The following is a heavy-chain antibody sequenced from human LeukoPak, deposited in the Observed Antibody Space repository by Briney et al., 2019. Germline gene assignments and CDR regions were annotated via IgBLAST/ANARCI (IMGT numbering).Heavy chain of an antibody. CDR3: ARRAGIGQAYFDY. Sequence: SETLSLTCTVSGGSMSFYYWSWIRQSPGRGLECIGYIYYSGSTHYDPSLKSRVTISVDTSKNQFSLNVDSVTAAETAVYYCARRAGIGQAYFDYWGQGTLVTVSS. V-gene: IGHV4-59*08. D-gene: IGHD6-13*01. CDR2: IYYSGST. J-gene: IGHJ4*02. CDR1: GGSMSFYY.